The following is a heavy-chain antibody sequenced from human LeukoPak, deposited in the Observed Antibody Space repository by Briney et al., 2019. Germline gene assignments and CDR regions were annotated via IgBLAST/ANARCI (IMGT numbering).Heavy chain of an antibody. D-gene: IGHD1-26*01. J-gene: IGHJ4*02. CDR1: GGSISSYY. CDR3: AREPSFSGRFED. Sequence: SETLSLTCTVSGGSISSYYWSWIRQPPGKGLEWIGYIYYSGSTDYNPSLKSRVTISADTSKNQFSLKLTSVTAADTAVYYCAREPSFSGRFEDWGPGTLVTVSS. V-gene: IGHV4-59*01. CDR2: IYYSGST.